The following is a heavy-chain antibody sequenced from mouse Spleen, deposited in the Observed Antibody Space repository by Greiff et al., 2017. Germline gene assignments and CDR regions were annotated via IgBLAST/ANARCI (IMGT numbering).Heavy chain of an antibody. CDR2: ISSGSSTI. Sequence: EVMLVESGGGLVKPGGSLKLSCAASGFTFSDYGMHWVRQAPEKGLEWVAYISSGSSTIYYADTVKGRFTISRDNAKNTLFLQMTSLRSKDTAMYYCARPDYGSPYWYFDVWGAGTTVTVSS. V-gene: IGHV5-17*01. D-gene: IGHD1-1*01. CDR1: GFTFSDYG. J-gene: IGHJ1*01. CDR3: ARPDYGSPYWYFDV.